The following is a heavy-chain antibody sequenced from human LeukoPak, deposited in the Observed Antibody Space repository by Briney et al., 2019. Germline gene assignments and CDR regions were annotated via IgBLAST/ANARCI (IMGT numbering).Heavy chain of an antibody. D-gene: IGHD2-2*01. J-gene: IGHJ4*02. V-gene: IGHV3-23*01. Sequence: GGSLRLSCAASGFTFSSYAMSWVRQAPGKGLEWVSAISGSGGSTYYADSVKGRFTISRDNSKNTLYLQMNSLRAEDTAVYYCAKDLLGYYSSTSCQSSNFDYWGQGTLVTVSS. CDR2: ISGSGGST. CDR1: GFTFSSYA. CDR3: AKDLLGYYSSTSCQSSNFDY.